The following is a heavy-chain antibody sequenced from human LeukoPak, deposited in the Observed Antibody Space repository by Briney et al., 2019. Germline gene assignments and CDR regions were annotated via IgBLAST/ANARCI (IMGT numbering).Heavy chain of an antibody. J-gene: IGHJ4*02. CDR3: VRDYSSSPGDY. CDR2: INPNSGGT. V-gene: IGHV1-2*02. CDR1: GYTFTGYY. Sequence: GASVKVSCKASGYTFTGYYRHWVRQAPGQGLEWMGWINPNSGGTNYAQKFQGRVTMTRDTSISTAYMELSRLRSDDTAVYYCVRDYSSSPGDYWGQGTLVTVSS. D-gene: IGHD5-18*01.